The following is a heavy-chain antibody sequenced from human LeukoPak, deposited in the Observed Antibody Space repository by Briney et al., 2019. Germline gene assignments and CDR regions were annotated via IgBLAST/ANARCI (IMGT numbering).Heavy chain of an antibody. CDR3: AKDGTSYYYIYY. CDR1: GFTFGSFG. D-gene: IGHD2/OR15-2a*01. Sequence: GGSLRLSWAAAGFTFGSFGMDWGRQAPGKGLGWVAFIRYDGSNKYYADSVKGRFTVSRDDSKNTLYLQMNSLRGDDTAVYYCAKDGTSYYYIYYWGQGTLVTVSS. CDR2: IRYDGSNK. J-gene: IGHJ4*02. V-gene: IGHV3-30*02.